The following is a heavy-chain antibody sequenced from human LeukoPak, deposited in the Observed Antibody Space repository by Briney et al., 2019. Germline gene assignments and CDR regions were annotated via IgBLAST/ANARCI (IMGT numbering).Heavy chain of an antibody. V-gene: IGHV3-7*01. J-gene: IGHJ4*02. Sequence: GGSLRLSCAASGFAFSTYSLNWVRQAPGKGLEWVGSINQEGNGKFYADSVKGRFTMSRDNAQNSLFLQMDTLRLDDSAIYYCARLYCRSHGCDSYFDSWGQGTLVTVSS. CDR1: GFAFSTYS. CDR2: INQEGNGK. D-gene: IGHD2-2*01. CDR3: ARLYCRSHGCDSYFDS.